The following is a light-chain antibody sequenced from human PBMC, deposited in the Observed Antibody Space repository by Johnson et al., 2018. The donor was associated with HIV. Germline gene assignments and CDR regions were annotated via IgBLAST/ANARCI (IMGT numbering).Light chain of an antibody. CDR1: SSNIGSNT. CDR2: RNN. J-gene: IGLJ1*01. CDR3: AAWDDSLNGLV. Sequence: QSVLTQSPSASGTPGQRVTISCSGSSSNIGSNTVNWYQQLPGTAPKLLIYRNNQRPSGVPDRFSGSKSDTSASLAISRLQAEDDADYYCAAWDDSLNGLVFGTGTKVTVL. V-gene: IGLV1-44*01.